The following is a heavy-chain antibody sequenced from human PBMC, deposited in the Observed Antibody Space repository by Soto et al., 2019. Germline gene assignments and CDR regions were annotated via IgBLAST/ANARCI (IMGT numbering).Heavy chain of an antibody. Sequence: PVGSLRLSCAASGFTFRNYGMNWVRQAPGKGLEWVSYIGIGSSTKYYADSVKGRFTISRDNSKDTLDLQMNSLREGDTAVYYCAAETKSYFYGMDVWGQGTTVTVSS. V-gene: IGHV3-48*02. CDR2: IGIGSSTK. CDR1: GFTFRNYG. J-gene: IGHJ6*02. CDR3: AAETKSYFYGMDV.